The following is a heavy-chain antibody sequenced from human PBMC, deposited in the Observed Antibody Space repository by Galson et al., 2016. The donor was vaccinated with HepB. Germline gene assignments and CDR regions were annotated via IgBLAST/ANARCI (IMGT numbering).Heavy chain of an antibody. Sequence: SVKVSCKAFGYPFSDYDIHWVRQAPGQRLEWMGWVNPGNGNTKYSQEFQGRATFTRDTSANTAYMELSSLRSEDTAVYFCARAVSRGTSSFGMDVWGQGTTVTVSS. CDR2: VNPGNGNT. CDR3: ARAVSRGTSSFGMDV. V-gene: IGHV1-3*01. J-gene: IGHJ6*02. D-gene: IGHD2-2*01. CDR1: GYPFSDYD.